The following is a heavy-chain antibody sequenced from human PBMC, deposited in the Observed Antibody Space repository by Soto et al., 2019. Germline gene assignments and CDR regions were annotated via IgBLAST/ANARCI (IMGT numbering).Heavy chain of an antibody. CDR3: AKDSRKQWLVFYYYYGMDV. CDR1: GFTFSSYG. D-gene: IGHD6-19*01. Sequence: QVQLVESGGGVVQPGRSLRLSCAASGFTFSSYGMHWVRQAPGKGLEWVAVISYDGSNKYYADSVKGRFTISRDNSKNTLYLQMNSLRAEDTAVYYCAKDSRKQWLVFYYYYGMDVWGQGTTVTVSS. CDR2: ISYDGSNK. V-gene: IGHV3-30*18. J-gene: IGHJ6*02.